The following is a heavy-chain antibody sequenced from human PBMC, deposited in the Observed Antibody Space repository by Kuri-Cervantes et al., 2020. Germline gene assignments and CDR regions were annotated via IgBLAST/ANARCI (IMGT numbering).Heavy chain of an antibody. CDR3: AKEDTARGWLQQHYYYGMDV. J-gene: IGHJ6*02. CDR2: ISYDGSNK. V-gene: IGHV3-30*18. D-gene: IGHD5-18*01. CDR1: GFTFSSYG. Sequence: GESLKISCAASGFTFSSYGMHWVRQAPGKGLEWVAVISYDGSNKYYADSVKGRFTISRDNSKNTLYLQMNSLRAEDTAVYYCAKEDTARGWLQQHYYYGMDVWGQGTTVTVSS.